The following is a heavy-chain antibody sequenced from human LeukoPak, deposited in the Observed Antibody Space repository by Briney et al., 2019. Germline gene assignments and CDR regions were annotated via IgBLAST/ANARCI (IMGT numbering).Heavy chain of an antibody. CDR3: VSGNDPDYVWGTYRLDAFDI. Sequence: GGSLRLSCAASGFTSSNYVMSWVRQAPGKGLEWVSTISGGGGTTYHADSVKGRFTISRDNAKNSLFLQMNSLRAEDTAVYYCVSGNDPDYVWGTYRLDAFDIWGEGTMVIVSS. D-gene: IGHD3-16*02. V-gene: IGHV3-23*01. CDR2: ISGGGGTT. J-gene: IGHJ3*02. CDR1: GFTSSNYV.